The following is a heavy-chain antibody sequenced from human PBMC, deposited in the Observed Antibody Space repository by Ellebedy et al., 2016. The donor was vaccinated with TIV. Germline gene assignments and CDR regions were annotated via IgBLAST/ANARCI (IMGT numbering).Heavy chain of an antibody. CDR3: ARAPLAAAGGMNWFDP. Sequence: MPSETLSLTCTVSGGSISSYYWSWIRQPPGKGLEWIGYIYYSGSTNYNPFLKSRVTISVDTSKNQFSLKLTSVTAADTAVYYCARAPLAAAGGMNWFDPWGQGTLVTVSS. V-gene: IGHV4-59*01. D-gene: IGHD6-13*01. CDR1: GGSISSYY. CDR2: IYYSGST. J-gene: IGHJ5*02.